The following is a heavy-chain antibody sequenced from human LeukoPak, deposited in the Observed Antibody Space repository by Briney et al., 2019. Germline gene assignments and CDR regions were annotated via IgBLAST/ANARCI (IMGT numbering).Heavy chain of an antibody. Sequence: PGGSLRLSCVASGFSFSHYAMSCVRQAPGKGLEWVSDISKCGGSTFYADSVKGRFTISRDNSKATVFLQMNSPRDEDTAVYYCAKVHHYDSSGYANLDRWGQGTLVTVSS. V-gene: IGHV3-23*01. J-gene: IGHJ5*02. D-gene: IGHD3-22*01. CDR1: GFSFSHYA. CDR2: ISKCGGST. CDR3: AKVHHYDSSGYANLDR.